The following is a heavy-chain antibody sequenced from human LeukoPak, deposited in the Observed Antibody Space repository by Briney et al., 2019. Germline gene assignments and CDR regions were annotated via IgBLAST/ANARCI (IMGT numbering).Heavy chain of an antibody. Sequence: GGSLRLSCAASGFIFSSYAMSWVRQAPGKGLEWISAISVSDNTYYADSVKGRFTISRDNSKNTLYLQINSLRAEDTAIYYCAKTNSNSVSSSWYMDWFDPWGQGTLVTVSS. CDR1: GFIFSSYA. CDR2: ISVSDNT. CDR3: AKTNSNSVSSSWYMDWFDP. J-gene: IGHJ5*02. D-gene: IGHD6-13*01. V-gene: IGHV3-23*01.